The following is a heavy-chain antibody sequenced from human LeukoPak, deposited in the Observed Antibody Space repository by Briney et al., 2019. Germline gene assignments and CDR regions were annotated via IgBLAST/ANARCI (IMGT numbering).Heavy chain of an antibody. CDR3: ARVRALWYFDY. CDR1: GFTFSSYT. Sequence: GRSLRLSCAVSGFTFSSYTVHWVRQAPGKGLEWVSFMSYDGSNKYYADSVKGRFTISRDNSKNTLYLQMNSLRAEDTAVYYCARVRALWYFDYWGQGTLVTVSS. V-gene: IGHV3-30*04. D-gene: IGHD2-21*01. J-gene: IGHJ4*02. CDR2: MSYDGSNK.